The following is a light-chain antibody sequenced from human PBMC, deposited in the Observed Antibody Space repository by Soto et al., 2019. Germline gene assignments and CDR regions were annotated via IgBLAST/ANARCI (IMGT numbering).Light chain of an antibody. CDR1: SSNIGAGYD. V-gene: IGLV1-40*01. J-gene: IGLJ1*01. Sequence: QDVVPQPPSVYGAPGQRVTISGTGSSSNIGAGYDVHWYQQIPGTAPKLLIYGNSNRPSGVPDRFSGSKSGTSASLAITGLQAEDEADYYCQSYDSSLSVFYVFGTGTKLTVL. CDR2: GNS. CDR3: QSYDSSLSVFYV.